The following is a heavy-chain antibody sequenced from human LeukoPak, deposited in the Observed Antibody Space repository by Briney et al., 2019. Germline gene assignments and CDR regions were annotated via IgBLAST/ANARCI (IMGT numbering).Heavy chain of an antibody. CDR3: AREYCSSTSCYESEYFQH. Sequence: PGGSLRLSCAASGFTFSSYSMNWVRQAPGKGLEWVSYISSSSSTIYYADSVKGRFTISRDNAKNSLYLQMNSLRDEDTAVYYCAREYCSSTSCYESEYFQHWGQGTLVTVSS. V-gene: IGHV3-48*02. CDR1: GFTFSSYS. J-gene: IGHJ1*01. CDR2: ISSSSSTI. D-gene: IGHD2-2*01.